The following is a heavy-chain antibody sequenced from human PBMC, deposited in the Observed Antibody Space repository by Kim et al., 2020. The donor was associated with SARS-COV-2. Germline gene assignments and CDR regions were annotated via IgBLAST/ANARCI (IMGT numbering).Heavy chain of an antibody. CDR2: VSYSGST. CDR1: GGSISSYY. D-gene: IGHD2-21*02. Sequence: SETLSLTCTVSGGSISSYYWSWIRQPPGKGLEWIGYVSYSGSTSYNPSLQSRVTISVDTPKNQFSLKLRSVTAADTAVYYCARRDCRGAACYQDYWGQGT. CDR3: ARRDCRGAACYQDY. J-gene: IGHJ4*02. V-gene: IGHV4-59*08.